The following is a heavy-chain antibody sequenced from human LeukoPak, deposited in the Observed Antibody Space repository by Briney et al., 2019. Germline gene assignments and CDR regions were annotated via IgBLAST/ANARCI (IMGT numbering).Heavy chain of an antibody. CDR2: INSDGRST. D-gene: IGHD1-26*01. CDR3: ARDGSEVGLGDFDY. V-gene: IGHV3-74*01. J-gene: IGHJ4*02. Sequence: PGGSLRLSCAVSRFSFSDYWMHWVRQAPGKGLVWVSRINSDGRSTNYADSVKGRFTISRDNAKNTLYLQMNSLRAEDTAVYYCARDGSEVGLGDFDYWGQGTLVTVPS. CDR1: RFSFSDYW.